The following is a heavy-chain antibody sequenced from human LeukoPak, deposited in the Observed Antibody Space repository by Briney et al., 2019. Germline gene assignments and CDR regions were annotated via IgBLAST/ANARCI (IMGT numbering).Heavy chain of an antibody. CDR3: ARGVDYYDSSGYYGY. CDR2: ISYDGSNK. J-gene: IGHJ4*02. D-gene: IGHD3-22*01. Sequence: PGRSLGLSCAASGYTFSRYAMHWVRQAPGKGLEWVAVISYDGSNKYYADSVKGRFTISRDNSKNTLYLQMNSLRAEDTAVYYCARGVDYYDSSGYYGYWGQGTLVTVSS. V-gene: IGHV3-30*04. CDR1: GYTFSRYA.